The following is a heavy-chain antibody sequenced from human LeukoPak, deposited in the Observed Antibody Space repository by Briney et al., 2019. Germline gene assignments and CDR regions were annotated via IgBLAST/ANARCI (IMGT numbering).Heavy chain of an antibody. J-gene: IGHJ5*02. CDR3: ARGVTTGLDWFDP. D-gene: IGHD2-21*02. V-gene: IGHV4-59*01. CDR1: GVSISSYY. CDR2: ISYSGSS. Sequence: SETLSLTCTVSGVSISSYYWSWIRQPPGKGLEWIECISYSGSSTYNPSLKSRVTISVDTSKNQFSLKVTSVTAADTAVYYCARGVTTGLDWFDPWGQGTLVTVSS.